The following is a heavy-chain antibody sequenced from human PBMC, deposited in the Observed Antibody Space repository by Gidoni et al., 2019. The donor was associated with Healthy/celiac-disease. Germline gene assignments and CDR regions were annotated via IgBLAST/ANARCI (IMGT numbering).Heavy chain of an antibody. D-gene: IGHD6-6*01. V-gene: IGHV4-34*01. CDR3: ARVRRGARKVNWFDP. CDR1: GGSFRGYY. J-gene: IGHJ5*02. CDR2: INHSGST. Sequence: QVQLQQWGAGLLKPSETLSLTCAVYGGSFRGYYWSWIRQPPGKGLEWIGEINHSGSTNYNPSLKSRVNISVDTSKNQFSLKLSSATAADTAVYYCARVRRGARKVNWFDPWGQGTLVTVSS.